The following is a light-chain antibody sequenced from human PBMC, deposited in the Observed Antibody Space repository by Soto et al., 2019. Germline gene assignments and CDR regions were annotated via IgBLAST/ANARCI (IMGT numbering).Light chain of an antibody. CDR3: QQYGSSPWT. V-gene: IGKV3-20*01. J-gene: IGKJ1*01. Sequence: EIVLTQSPGTLSLSPGERATLSCRASQSVSSSYLAWYQQKPGQAPRLLIYGASSRSNGIPDRFSGSGSGTDCTLTISRLEPEDFAVYYCQQYGSSPWTFGQGTKLEIK. CDR1: QSVSSSY. CDR2: GAS.